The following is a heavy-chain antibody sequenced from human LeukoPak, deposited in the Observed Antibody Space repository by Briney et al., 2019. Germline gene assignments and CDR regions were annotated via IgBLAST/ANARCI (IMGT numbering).Heavy chain of an antibody. CDR2: IYYSGST. D-gene: IGHD5-18*01. V-gene: IGHV4-59*12. CDR1: GGSISSYY. Sequence: SETLSLTCTVSGGSISSYYWSWIRQPPGKGLEWIGYIYYSGSTNYNPSLKSRVTISVDTSKNQFSLKLSSVTAADTAVYYCARYTAMARNWFDPWGQGTLVTVSS. CDR3: ARYTAMARNWFDP. J-gene: IGHJ5*02.